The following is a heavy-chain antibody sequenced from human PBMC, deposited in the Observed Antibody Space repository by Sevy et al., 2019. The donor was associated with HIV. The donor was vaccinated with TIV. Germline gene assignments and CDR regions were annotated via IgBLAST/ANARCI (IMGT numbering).Heavy chain of an antibody. Sequence: GESLKISCKGSGYSFTSYWIGWVRQMPGKGLEWMGIIYPGDSDTRHSPSFQGQVTISADKSISTAYLQWSSLEASDTAMYYCARPPTERITMVRGVIITEAFDYWGQGTLVTVSS. CDR3: ARPPTERITMVRGVIITEAFDY. D-gene: IGHD3-10*01. J-gene: IGHJ4*02. CDR1: GYSFTSYW. V-gene: IGHV5-51*01. CDR2: IYPGDSDT.